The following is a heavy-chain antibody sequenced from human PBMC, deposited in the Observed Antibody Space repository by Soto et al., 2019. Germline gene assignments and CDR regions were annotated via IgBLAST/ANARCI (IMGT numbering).Heavy chain of an antibody. CDR3: ARDLTTVVGAYAFDI. CDR1: GGSISSGDYY. Sequence: QVQLQESGPGLVKPSQTLSLTCTVSGGSISSGDYYWSWIRQPPGKGLEWIGYIYYSGSTYYNPSLKSRFTISVDTSKNQFSLKLSSVTAADTAVYYCARDLTTVVGAYAFDIWGQGTMVTVSS. J-gene: IGHJ3*02. CDR2: IYYSGST. V-gene: IGHV4-30-4*01. D-gene: IGHD4-17*01.